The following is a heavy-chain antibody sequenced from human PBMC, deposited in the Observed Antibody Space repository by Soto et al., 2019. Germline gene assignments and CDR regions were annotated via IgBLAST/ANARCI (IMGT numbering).Heavy chain of an antibody. CDR3: ARGAQSTMIVVVIGGYFDY. Sequence: SETLSLTCTVSGGSISSSSYYWGWIRQPPGKGLEWVGSIYYSGSTYYNPSLKSRVTISVDTSKNQCSRKLSSVTAADTAVYYCARGAQSTMIVVVIGGYFDYWGQGTLVTVSS. CDR1: GGSISSSSYY. V-gene: IGHV4-39*07. D-gene: IGHD3-22*01. J-gene: IGHJ4*02. CDR2: IYYSGST.